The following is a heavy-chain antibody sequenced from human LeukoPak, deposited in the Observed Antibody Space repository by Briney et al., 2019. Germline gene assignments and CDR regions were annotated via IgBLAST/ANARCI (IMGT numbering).Heavy chain of an antibody. CDR1: GGSISSYY. J-gene: IGHJ4*02. CDR2: IYYSGST. D-gene: IGHD3-22*01. CDR3: ARTNYDSSGYYYGY. Sequence: SETLSLTCTVSGGSISSYYWSWIRQPPGKGLEWIGCIYYSGSTNYNPSLKSRVTISVDTSKNQFSLKLSSVTAADTAVYYCARTNYDSSGYYYGYWGQGTLVTVSS. V-gene: IGHV4-59*08.